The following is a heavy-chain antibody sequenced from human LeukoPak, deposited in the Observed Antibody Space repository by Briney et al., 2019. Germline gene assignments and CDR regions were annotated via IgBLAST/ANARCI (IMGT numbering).Heavy chain of an antibody. CDR2: IYPGDSDT. V-gene: IGHV5-51*01. CDR3: ARRVVNNRNWYFNL. Sequence: GESLKISCKGFGYSFTRNWIGWVRQMPGKGLEWMGIIYPGDSDTRYSPSFQGQVTISADKSINTAYLQWSSLKASDTAMYYCARRVVNNRNWYFNLWGRGTLVTVSS. D-gene: IGHD4-23*01. CDR1: GYSFTRNW. J-gene: IGHJ2*01.